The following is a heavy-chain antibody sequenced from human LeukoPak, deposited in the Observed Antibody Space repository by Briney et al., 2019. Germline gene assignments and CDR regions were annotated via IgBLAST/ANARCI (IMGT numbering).Heavy chain of an antibody. D-gene: IGHD3-22*01. Sequence: GGSLRLSCAASGFTFSTYWMSWVRQAPGKGLEWVADIKQDGNEKYYMDSVKGRFTISRDNAKNSLYLQMNSLRAEDTAVYYCARAPDLDSSGYYYRFFQHRGQGTLVTVSS. CDR2: IKQDGNEK. J-gene: IGHJ1*01. CDR3: ARAPDLDSSGYYYRFFQH. CDR1: GFTFSTYW. V-gene: IGHV3-7*05.